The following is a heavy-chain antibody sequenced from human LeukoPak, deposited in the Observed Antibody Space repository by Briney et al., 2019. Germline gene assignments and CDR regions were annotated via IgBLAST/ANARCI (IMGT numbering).Heavy chain of an antibody. Sequence: GGSLRLSCVASGFTFSSHSMNWVRQAPGKGLEWVSHINSGGSSTSYADSVKGRFTISRDNAKNTLYLQMNSLRAEDTAVYYCARDRYSSAWYEEWGQGTLVTVSS. V-gene: IGHV3-74*01. CDR1: GFTFSSHS. CDR3: ARDRYSSAWYEE. CDR2: INSGGSST. D-gene: IGHD6-19*01. J-gene: IGHJ4*02.